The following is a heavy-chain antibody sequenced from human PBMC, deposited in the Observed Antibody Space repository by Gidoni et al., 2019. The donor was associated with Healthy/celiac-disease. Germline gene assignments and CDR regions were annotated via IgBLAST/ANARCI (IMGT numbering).Heavy chain of an antibody. V-gene: IGHV3-21*01. CDR1: GFTFSSYS. J-gene: IGHJ4*02. CDR3: ARDLDPFSITIFGVVPGY. D-gene: IGHD3-3*01. Sequence: EVQLVESGGGLVKPGGSLRLSCAASGFTFSSYSMNWVRQAPGKGLEWVSSISSSSSYIYYADSVKGRFTISRDNAKNSLYLQMNSLRAEDTAVYYCARDLDPFSITIFGVVPGYWGQGTLVTVSS. CDR2: ISSSSSYI.